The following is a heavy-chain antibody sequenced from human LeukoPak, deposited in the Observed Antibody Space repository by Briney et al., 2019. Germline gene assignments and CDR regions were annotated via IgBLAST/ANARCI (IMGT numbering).Heavy chain of an antibody. Sequence: GGSLRLSCAASGFTFSSYWMHWVRPAPGKGLVWVSCINSGGSSTSADSVKGRLTISRDNAKNTLDLQINSLRAEDTAIYYCARGREYSGYDLDYWGQGTLVTVSS. CDR1: GFTFSSYW. CDR2: INSGGSST. CDR3: ARGREYSGYDLDY. D-gene: IGHD5-12*01. J-gene: IGHJ4*02. V-gene: IGHV3-74*01.